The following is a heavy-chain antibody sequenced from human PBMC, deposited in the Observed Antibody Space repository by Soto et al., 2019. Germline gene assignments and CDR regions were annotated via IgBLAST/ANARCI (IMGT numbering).Heavy chain of an antibody. J-gene: IGHJ4*02. Sequence: PGGSLRLSCAAFGFTFSSYAMSWVRQTPGKGLEWVSSISGSGGTSYYADSVKGRFALSRDNSKNTLYLQMNSLRAEDTAVCYCAKGGYYYDTSGPTFEYWGQGTLVTV. D-gene: IGHD3-22*01. CDR2: ISGSGGTS. V-gene: IGHV3-23*01. CDR1: GFTFSSYA. CDR3: AKGGYYYDTSGPTFEY.